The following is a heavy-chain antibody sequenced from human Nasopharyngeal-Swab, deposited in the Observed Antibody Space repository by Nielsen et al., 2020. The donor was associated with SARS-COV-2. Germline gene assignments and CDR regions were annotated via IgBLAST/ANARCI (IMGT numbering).Heavy chain of an antibody. CDR2: INGSGGST. Sequence: GGSLRLSCAASGFTFSSYAMSWVRQAPGKGLEWVSAINGSGGSTYYADSVKGRFTISRDNSKNTLYLQMNSLRAEDTAVYYCAKVPLYYYDSSGPRDYWGQGTLVTVSS. D-gene: IGHD3-22*01. V-gene: IGHV3-23*01. CDR3: AKVPLYYYDSSGPRDY. CDR1: GFTFSSYA. J-gene: IGHJ4*02.